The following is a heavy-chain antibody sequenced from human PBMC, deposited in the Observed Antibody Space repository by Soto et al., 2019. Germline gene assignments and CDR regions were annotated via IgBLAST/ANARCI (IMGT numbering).Heavy chain of an antibody. D-gene: IGHD6-6*01. Sequence: GGFLRLFCAASGFTFSSYGMHWVRQAPGKGLEWVAVIWYDGSNKYYADSVKGRFTISRDNSKNTLYLQMNSLRAEDTAVYYCARPRSIAARVDAFDIWGQGTMVTVSS. CDR1: GFTFSSYG. V-gene: IGHV3-33*01. CDR2: IWYDGSNK. CDR3: ARPRSIAARVDAFDI. J-gene: IGHJ3*02.